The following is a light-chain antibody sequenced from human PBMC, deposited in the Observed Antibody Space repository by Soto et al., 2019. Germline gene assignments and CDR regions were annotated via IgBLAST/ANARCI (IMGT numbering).Light chain of an antibody. V-gene: IGKV1-16*01. CDR2: AAS. CDR1: QGISNY. CDR3: QQYSSYPVT. J-gene: IGKJ4*01. Sequence: DIPMTQSPSSLSASVGGRVTITCRASQGISNYVAWFQQRPGEAPRSLIYAASSLHTGVTSRFSGSGSGTDFTLTINNLQPADFATYYCQQYSSYPVTFGGGTRVEIK.